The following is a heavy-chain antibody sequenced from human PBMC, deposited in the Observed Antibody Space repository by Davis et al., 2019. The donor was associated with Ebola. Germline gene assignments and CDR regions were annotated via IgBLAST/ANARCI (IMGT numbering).Heavy chain of an antibody. CDR1: GYTFTNYI. J-gene: IGHJ6*02. V-gene: IGHV1-3*01. CDR3: ARALTFVHGLLYYGMDV. CDR2: INAGNGNT. Sequence: ASVKVSCKASGYTFTNYIIFWVRQAPGQTLEWMGWINAGNGNTEYSQKLQGRVTITRDTSANTAYMELSSLRSEDTAVYYCARALTFVHGLLYYGMDVWGQGTTVTVSS. D-gene: IGHD3-22*01.